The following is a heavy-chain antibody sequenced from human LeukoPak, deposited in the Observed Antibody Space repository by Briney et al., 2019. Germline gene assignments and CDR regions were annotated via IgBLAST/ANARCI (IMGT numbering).Heavy chain of an antibody. D-gene: IGHD5-24*01. CDR1: GYTFTSYV. V-gene: IGHV7-4-1*02. J-gene: IGHJ4*02. Sequence: ASVKVSCKASGYTFTSYVMNWVRQAPGQGLEWMGWINTNTGNPTYAQGFTGRFVFPLDTSVSTAYLQISSLKAEDTAVYYCAKRRDGYNLWFFDYWGQGTLVTVSS. CDR3: AKRRDGYNLWFFDY. CDR2: INTNTGNP.